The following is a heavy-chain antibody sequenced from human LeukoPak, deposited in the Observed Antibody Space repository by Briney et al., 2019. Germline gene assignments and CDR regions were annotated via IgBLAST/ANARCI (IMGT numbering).Heavy chain of an antibody. D-gene: IGHD3-10*01. CDR1: GLNFSDHY. Sequence: GGSLRLSCAASGLNFSDHYMSWLRQAPGKGLEWLAYISSSDYSRYYADSVKGRFTISRDNTKNSLFLQMNSLRDGDTAVYHCARGKRRFDPWGQGTLVTVSS. CDR2: ISSSDYSR. V-gene: IGHV3-11*01. CDR3: ARGKRRFDP. J-gene: IGHJ5*02.